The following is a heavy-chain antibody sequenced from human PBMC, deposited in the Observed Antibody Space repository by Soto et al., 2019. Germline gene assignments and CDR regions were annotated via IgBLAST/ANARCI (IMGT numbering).Heavy chain of an antibody. Sequence: SVKVSCKASGGTFSSYAISWVRQAPGQGLEWMGGIIPIFGTANYAQKFQGRVTITADESTSTAYMELSSLRSEDTAVYYCARDQYSSGWTERGAFDIWGQGTMVTV. CDR3: ARDQYSSGWTERGAFDI. J-gene: IGHJ3*02. D-gene: IGHD6-19*01. CDR1: GGTFSSYA. V-gene: IGHV1-69*13. CDR2: IIPIFGTA.